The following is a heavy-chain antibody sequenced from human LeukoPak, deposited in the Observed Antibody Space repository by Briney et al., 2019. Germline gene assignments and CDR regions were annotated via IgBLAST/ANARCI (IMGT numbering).Heavy chain of an antibody. D-gene: IGHD6-19*01. Sequence: GGSLRLSCAASGFTFSSYGMSWVRQAPGKGLEWVSGISASGVTTYYADSVKGRFTISRDNSKNTLYLQMNSLRAEDTAVYYCAKEGSPYSSGWYPYYFDYWGQGTLVTVSS. CDR3: AKEGSPYSSGWYPYYFDY. J-gene: IGHJ4*02. V-gene: IGHV3-23*01. CDR1: GFTFSSYG. CDR2: ISASGVTT.